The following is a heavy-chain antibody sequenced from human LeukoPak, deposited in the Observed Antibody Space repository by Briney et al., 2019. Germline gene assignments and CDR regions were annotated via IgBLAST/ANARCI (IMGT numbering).Heavy chain of an antibody. CDR1: GFTFYIYV. V-gene: IGHV3-23*01. CDR3: GRDRDWGAFDP. CDR2: ITPSGDMS. J-gene: IGHJ5*02. D-gene: IGHD3/OR15-3a*01. Sequence: GGSLRLSCAAFGFTFYIYVINWVRQAPGKGLEGVSGITPSGDMSYYADSVKVRFTISRDNSKNTVSLQMNSLRVEDTALYYCGRDRDWGAFDPWGQGTPVTVSS.